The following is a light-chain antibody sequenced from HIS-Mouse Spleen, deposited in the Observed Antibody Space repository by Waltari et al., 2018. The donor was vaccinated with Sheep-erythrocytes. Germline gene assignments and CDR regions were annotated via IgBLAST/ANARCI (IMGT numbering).Light chain of an antibody. J-gene: IGLJ1*01. CDR2: DVS. Sequence: QSALTQPRSVSGSPGLSVTLPCTGTSSDVGRYNYVSWFQQHPGKAPKLMIYDVSKRPSGVPDRFSGSKSGNTASLTISGLQAEDEADYYCCSYAGSYNHVFATGTKVTVL. CDR1: SSDVGRYNY. CDR3: CSYAGSYNHV. V-gene: IGLV2-11*01.